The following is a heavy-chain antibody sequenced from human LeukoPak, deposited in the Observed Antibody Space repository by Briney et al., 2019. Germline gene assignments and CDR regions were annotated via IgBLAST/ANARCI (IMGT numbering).Heavy chain of an antibody. CDR3: ARGAMIRXIXLPPGE. CDR1: GGSFSGYY. V-gene: IGHV4-34*01. J-gene: IGHJ4*02. Sequence: KPSETLSLTCAVYGGSFSGYYWSWIRQPPGKGLEWIXEINHSGXTNYNPSLKSRVTISVDTSKNQFSLSLSSATAADTAVYYCARGAMIRXIXLPPGEWGQGTLVTVSS. CDR2: INHSGXT. D-gene: IGHD3-10*01.